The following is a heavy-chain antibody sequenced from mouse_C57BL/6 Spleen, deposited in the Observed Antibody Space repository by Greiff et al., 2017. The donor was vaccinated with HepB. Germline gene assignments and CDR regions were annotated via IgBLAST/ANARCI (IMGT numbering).Heavy chain of an antibody. CDR1: GYAFSSSW. J-gene: IGHJ2*01. CDR2: IYPGDGDT. CDR3: AREGFYYYGSSSSYFDY. V-gene: IGHV1-82*01. D-gene: IGHD1-1*01. Sequence: QVQLQQSGPELVKPGASVKISCKASGYAFSSSWMNWVKQRPGKGLEWIGRIYPGDGDTNYNGKFKGKATLTADKSSSTAYMQRSSLTSEDSAVYFCAREGFYYYGSSSSYFDYWGQGTTLTVSS.